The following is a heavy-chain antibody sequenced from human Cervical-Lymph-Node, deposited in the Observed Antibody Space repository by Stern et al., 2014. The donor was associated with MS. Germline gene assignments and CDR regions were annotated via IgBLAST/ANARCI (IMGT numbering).Heavy chain of an antibody. V-gene: IGHV1-46*01. Sequence: VQLVESGAEVKKPGASVKVSCKASGYTFTTYYIHWVRQAPGQGLEWMGIVTPSAGSTSYAQVFQGRVIMTRDTSTSTVYMELSSLRSEDTAVYYCARRYYDSSGFAFDYWGQGTLVTVSS. CDR2: VTPSAGST. CDR3: ARRYYDSSGFAFDY. D-gene: IGHD3-22*01. J-gene: IGHJ4*02. CDR1: GYTFTTYY.